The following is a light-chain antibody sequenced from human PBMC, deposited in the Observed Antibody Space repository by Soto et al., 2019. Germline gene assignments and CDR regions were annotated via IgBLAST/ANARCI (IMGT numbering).Light chain of an antibody. V-gene: IGKV3-11*01. CDR2: DAT. Sequence: EIVLTQSPATLSLSPGERATVSCRASQSVSRNLAWYQQKRGQAPRLLIYDATKRATGIPARFSGSGSGTDFTLTISSLEPEDFAVYFCQQRSNWLFTFGQGTKLEIK. J-gene: IGKJ2*01. CDR1: QSVSRN. CDR3: QQRSNWLFT.